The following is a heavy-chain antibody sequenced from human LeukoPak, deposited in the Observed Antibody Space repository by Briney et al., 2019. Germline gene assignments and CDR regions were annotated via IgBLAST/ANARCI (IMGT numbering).Heavy chain of an antibody. Sequence: SVKVSCKASGGTFSSYAISWVRQAPGQGLEWMGRIIPILGIANYAQEFQGRVTITADKSTSTAYMELSSLRSEDTAVYYCARDGPLQCSGGSCYSGVSDYWGQGTLVTVSS. J-gene: IGHJ4*02. CDR1: GGTFSSYA. CDR2: IIPILGIA. V-gene: IGHV1-69*04. CDR3: ARDGPLQCSGGSCYSGVSDY. D-gene: IGHD2-15*01.